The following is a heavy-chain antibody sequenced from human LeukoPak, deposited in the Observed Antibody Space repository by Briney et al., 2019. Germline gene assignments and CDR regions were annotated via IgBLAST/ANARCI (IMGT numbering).Heavy chain of an antibody. CDR3: ARGGSGSGYLYYFDY. Sequence: ASVKVSCKACGYSFNDDSMHWVRQAPGQGLEWMGRINSNSGGTSYVQNFQGRVTMTRDTSINTAYMELSGLTSDDTAVYYCARGGSGSGYLYYFDYWGQGTLVSVSS. CDR2: INSNSGGT. V-gene: IGHV1-2*06. CDR1: GYSFNDDS. D-gene: IGHD3-10*01. J-gene: IGHJ4*02.